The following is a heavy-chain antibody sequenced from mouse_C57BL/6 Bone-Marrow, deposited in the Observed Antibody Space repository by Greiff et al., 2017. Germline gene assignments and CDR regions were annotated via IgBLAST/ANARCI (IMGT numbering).Heavy chain of an antibody. V-gene: IGHV1-82*01. Sequence: QVQLKQSGPELVKPGASVKISCKASGYAFSSSWMNWVKQRPGKGLEWIGRIYPGDGDNNYNGKFKGKATLTADKSSGTAFMQIISLTSEDSAVYFCASYWGGYYFDVWGTGTTVTVSS. CDR3: ASYWGGYYFDV. CDR2: IYPGDGDN. CDR1: GYAFSSSW. D-gene: IGHD1-1*02. J-gene: IGHJ1*03.